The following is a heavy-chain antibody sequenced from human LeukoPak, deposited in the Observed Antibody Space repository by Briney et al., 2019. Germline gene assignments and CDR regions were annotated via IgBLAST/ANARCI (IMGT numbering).Heavy chain of an antibody. V-gene: IGHV3-21*01. J-gene: IGHJ4*02. CDR3: AREGGSITYFDY. CDR2: ISSSSSYI. Sequence: PGGPLRLSCAASGFTFSSYSMNWVRQAPGKGLEWVSSISSSSSYIYYADSVKGRFTISRDNAKNSLYLQMNSLRAEDTAVYYCAREGGSITYFDYWGQGILVTVSS. D-gene: IGHD2-15*01. CDR1: GFTFSSYS.